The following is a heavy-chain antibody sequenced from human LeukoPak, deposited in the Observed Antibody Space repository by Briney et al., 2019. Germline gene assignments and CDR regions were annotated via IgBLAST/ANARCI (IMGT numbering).Heavy chain of an antibody. V-gene: IGHV3-20*04. CDR3: ARERGGDYSNYYYYYSMDV. CDR2: INWNGVTT. J-gene: IGHJ6*03. D-gene: IGHD4-11*01. CDR1: GLTFDDYG. Sequence: GGSLRLSCAASGLTFDDYGMSWVRQAPGKGLEWVSGINWNGVTTRYADSVKGRFTISRDNAKNSLYLQMNSLRAEDTAFYYCARERGGDYSNYYYYYSMDVWGKGTTVTVSS.